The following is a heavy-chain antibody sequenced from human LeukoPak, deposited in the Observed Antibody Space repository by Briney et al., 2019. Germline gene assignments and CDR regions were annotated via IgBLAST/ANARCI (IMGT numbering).Heavy chain of an antibody. Sequence: GGSLRLSCAASGFTFSSYEMNWVRQAPGKGLEWVSYISSSGRTIYYADSVKGRFTMSRDNAKNSLYLQMNSLRAEDTAVYYCARDAWDYDILTGYWSYGNYYYMDVWGKGTTVTVSS. J-gene: IGHJ6*03. CDR1: GFTFSSYE. D-gene: IGHD3-9*01. CDR2: ISSSGRTI. V-gene: IGHV3-48*03. CDR3: ARDAWDYDILTGYWSYGNYYYMDV.